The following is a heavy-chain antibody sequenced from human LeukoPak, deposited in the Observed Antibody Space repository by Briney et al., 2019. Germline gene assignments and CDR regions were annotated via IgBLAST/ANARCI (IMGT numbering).Heavy chain of an antibody. CDR3: ASSVRGVITQFDY. J-gene: IGHJ4*02. Sequence: ASVKVSCKASGGTFSSYAISWVRQAPGQGLEWMGRIIPILGIANYAQKFQGRVTITADKSTSTDYMELSSLRSEDTAVYYCASSVRGVITQFDYWGQGTLVTVSS. D-gene: IGHD3-10*01. CDR1: GGTFSSYA. CDR2: IIPILGIA. V-gene: IGHV1-69*04.